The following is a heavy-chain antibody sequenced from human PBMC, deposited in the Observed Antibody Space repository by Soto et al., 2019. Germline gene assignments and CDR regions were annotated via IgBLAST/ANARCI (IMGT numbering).Heavy chain of an antibody. CDR1: GGSISSSSYY. J-gene: IGHJ4*02. D-gene: IGHD6-6*01. CDR2: IYYSGST. Sequence: SETLSLTCTVFGGSISSSSYYWGWIRQPPGKGLEWIGSIYYSGSTYYNPSLKSRVTISVDTSKNQFSLKLSSVTAADTAVYYCARIRLSSSLRIDYWGQGTLVTVSS. V-gene: IGHV4-39*01. CDR3: ARIRLSSSLRIDY.